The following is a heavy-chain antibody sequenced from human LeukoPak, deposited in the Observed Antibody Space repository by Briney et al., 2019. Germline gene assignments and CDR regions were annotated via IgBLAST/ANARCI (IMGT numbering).Heavy chain of an antibody. J-gene: IGHJ3*02. D-gene: IGHD3-22*01. Sequence: GGSLRLSCAASGFTFSSYWMSWVRQAPGKGLEWVANINQDGSEKYYVDSVKGRFTISRDNAKNSLYLQMNSLRAEDTAVYYCARGSGYYDSAVAFDIWGQGTMVTVSS. CDR2: INQDGSEK. V-gene: IGHV3-7*01. CDR1: GFTFSSYW. CDR3: ARGSGYYDSAVAFDI.